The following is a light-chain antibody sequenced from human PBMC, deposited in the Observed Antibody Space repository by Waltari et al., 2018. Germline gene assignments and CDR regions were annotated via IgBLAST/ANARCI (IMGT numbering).Light chain of an antibody. V-gene: IGLV2-8*01. CDR3: SSYAGSSGV. J-gene: IGLJ1*01. Sequence: QSALTQPPSASRSPGHSVSISCTGPSSHVGGYSYTSWYQQHPGKAPQLMIYEVSQRPSGVPDRFSGSKSGNTASLTVSGLQAEDEADYYCSSYAGSSGVFGTGTKVTVL. CDR1: SSHVGGYSY. CDR2: EVS.